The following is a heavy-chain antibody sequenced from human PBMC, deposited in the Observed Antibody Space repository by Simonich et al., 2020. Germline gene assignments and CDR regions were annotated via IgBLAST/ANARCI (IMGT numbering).Heavy chain of an antibody. CDR2: SIPNCGKA. D-gene: IGHD3-10*01. Sequence: QVQLVQSGAEVKKPGSSVKVSCKASGGTFSSYAISLVRQAPGQGLEGMGGSIPNCGKANYAQKFQGRVTITADESTSTAYMELSSLRSEDTAVYYCARESHPSQMVRGVSYYYYGMDVWGQGTTVTVSS. CDR3: ARESHPSQMVRGVSYYYYGMDV. J-gene: IGHJ6*02. V-gene: IGHV1-69*13. CDR1: GGTFSSYA.